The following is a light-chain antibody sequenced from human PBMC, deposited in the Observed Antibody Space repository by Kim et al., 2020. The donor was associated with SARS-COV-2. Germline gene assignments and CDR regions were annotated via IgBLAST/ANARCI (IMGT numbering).Light chain of an antibody. V-gene: IGLV3-1*01. Sequence: SYELTQPPSVSVSPGQTASITCSGDKLGEKYACWYQQKPGQSPVLVIYEDCQRPSGIPERFSGSKSGDTATLTIGGAQAMDEADYYCQAWDSTTGIFGGGTQLTVL. J-gene: IGLJ2*01. CDR3: QAWDSTTGI. CDR1: KLGEKY. CDR2: EDC.